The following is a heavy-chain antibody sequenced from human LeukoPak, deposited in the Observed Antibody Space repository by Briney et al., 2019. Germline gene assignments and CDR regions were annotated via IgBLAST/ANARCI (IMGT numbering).Heavy chain of an antibody. CDR3: AKDRDILTGFDY. Sequence: GRSLRLSCAASGFTFSSYGMHWVRQAPGKGLEWVAVRSYDGSNKYYADSVKGRFTISRDNSKNTLYLQMNSLRAEDTAVYYCAKDRDILTGFDYWGQGTLVTVSS. D-gene: IGHD3-9*01. V-gene: IGHV3-30*18. CDR2: RSYDGSNK. J-gene: IGHJ4*02. CDR1: GFTFSSYG.